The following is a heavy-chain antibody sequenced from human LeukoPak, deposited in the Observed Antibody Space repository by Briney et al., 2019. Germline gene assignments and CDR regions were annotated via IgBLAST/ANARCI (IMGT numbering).Heavy chain of an antibody. CDR1: GGSISSSNW. CDR3: ARHGRGYSGYDYFDY. Sequence: PSETLSLTCAVSGGSISSSNWWSWVRQPPGKGLEWIGEIYHSGSTNYNPSLKSRVTISVDTSKNQFSLKLSSVTAADTAVYYCARHGRGYSGYDYFDYWGQGTLVTVSS. V-gene: IGHV4-4*02. CDR2: IYHSGST. D-gene: IGHD5-12*01. J-gene: IGHJ4*02.